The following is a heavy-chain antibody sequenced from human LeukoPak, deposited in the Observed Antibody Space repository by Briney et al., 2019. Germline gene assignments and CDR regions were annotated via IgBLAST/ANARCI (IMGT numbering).Heavy chain of an antibody. V-gene: IGHV3-23*01. Sequence: PGGSLRLSCAASGFTVRSNYMGWVRQAPGKGLEWVSAISGSGGSTYYADSVKGRFTISRDNSKNTLYLQMNSLRAEDTAVYYCAKASMIVVVSPFGYWGQGTLVTVSS. J-gene: IGHJ4*02. CDR1: GFTVRSNY. CDR3: AKASMIVVVSPFGY. CDR2: ISGSGGST. D-gene: IGHD3-22*01.